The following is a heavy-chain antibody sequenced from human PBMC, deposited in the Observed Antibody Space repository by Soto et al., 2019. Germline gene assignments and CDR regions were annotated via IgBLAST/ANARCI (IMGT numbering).Heavy chain of an antibody. V-gene: IGHV3-21*01. Sequence: DVQLVESGGGLVKPGGSLKLSCAASGFTFSAYNMNWVRQAPGKGLEWVSSISWSSNHIFYADSVKGRFTISRDNAENSMFLQMDSLRAEDTAVYYCARDRSGGDWGSVGNFVSWGQGTLVTVSS. CDR3: ARDRSGGDWGSVGNFVS. D-gene: IGHD2-21*02. CDR2: ISWSSNHI. CDR1: GFTFSAYN. J-gene: IGHJ4*02.